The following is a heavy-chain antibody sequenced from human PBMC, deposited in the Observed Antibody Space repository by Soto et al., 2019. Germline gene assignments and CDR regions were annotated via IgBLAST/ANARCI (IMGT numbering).Heavy chain of an antibody. J-gene: IGHJ6*03. D-gene: IGHD2-15*01. CDR1: GGSISNYY. V-gene: IGHV4-59*08. Sequence: SETLSLTCTVSGGSISNYYWSWIRQPPGKGLEWIGYVYYSGSTNYNPSLKSRVTISVDTSKNQFSLKVSSVTAADTAVYYCARLVVTAPYYYFYMDVWGKGTTVTVSS. CDR2: VYYSGST. CDR3: ARLVVTAPYYYFYMDV.